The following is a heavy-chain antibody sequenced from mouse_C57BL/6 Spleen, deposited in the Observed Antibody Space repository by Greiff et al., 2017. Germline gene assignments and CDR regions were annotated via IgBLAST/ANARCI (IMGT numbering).Heavy chain of an antibody. Sequence: EVQLQQSGPELVKPGASVKISCKASGYTFTDYYMNWVKQSHGKSLEWIGDINPNNGGTSYNQKFKGKATLTVDKSSSTAYMELRSLTSEDSAVYYCASQTAQATIDCDYWGQGTTLTVSS. CDR3: ASQTAQATIDCDY. J-gene: IGHJ2*01. V-gene: IGHV1-26*01. CDR2: INPNNGGT. D-gene: IGHD3-2*02. CDR1: GYTFTDYY.